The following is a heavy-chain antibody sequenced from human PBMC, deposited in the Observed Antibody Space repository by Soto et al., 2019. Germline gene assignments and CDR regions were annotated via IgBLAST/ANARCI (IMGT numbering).Heavy chain of an antibody. V-gene: IGHV5-51*01. CDR3: ARLQAAAGDNDLTFDY. J-gene: IGHJ4*02. D-gene: IGHD6-13*01. CDR1: GYSFTSYW. Sequence: PRESLKISCKGSGYSFTSYWIGWVRQMTGKGLEWMGIIYPGDSYTNYSPSFQGHVTISADKSISTAYLQWSSLKASDTAMYYCARLQAAAGDNDLTFDYWGQGTLVTVSS. CDR2: IYPGDSYT.